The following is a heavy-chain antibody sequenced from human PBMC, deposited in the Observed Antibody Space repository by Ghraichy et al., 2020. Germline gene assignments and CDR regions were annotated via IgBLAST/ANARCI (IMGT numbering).Heavy chain of an antibody. J-gene: IGHJ6*02. CDR3: ARDVSSGVPVAVGYYYYGMDV. CDR1: GFTVSSNC. CDR2: IYSGGST. D-gene: IGHD2-2*01. V-gene: IGHV3-53*01. Sequence: GGSLRLSCAASGFTVSSNCMSWVRQAPGKGLEWVSVIYSGGSTYYADSVKGRFIISRDNSKNTLHLQLNSLRAGDAAVYYCARDVSSGVPVAVGYYYYGMDVWRQGTTLTVSS.